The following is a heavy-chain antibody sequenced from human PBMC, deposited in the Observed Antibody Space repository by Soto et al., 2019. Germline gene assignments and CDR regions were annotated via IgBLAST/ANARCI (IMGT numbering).Heavy chain of an antibody. CDR2: IYYSGST. CDR1: GGSISSGGYY. V-gene: IGHV4-31*03. CDR3: ARGYEGRGSASYYDQ. D-gene: IGHD3-10*01. J-gene: IGHJ4*02. Sequence: SETLSLTCTVSGGSISSGGYYWSWIRQHPGKGLEWIGYIYYSGSTIYNPSLESRVTITVDTSKNQFSLKLSSVTAADTAVYYCARGYEGRGSASYYDQWGQGTLVTVSS.